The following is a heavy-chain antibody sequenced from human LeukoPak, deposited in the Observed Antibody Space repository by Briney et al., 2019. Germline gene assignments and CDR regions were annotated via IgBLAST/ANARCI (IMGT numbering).Heavy chain of an antibody. V-gene: IGHV3-23*01. CDR2: ISGSGGST. D-gene: IGHD1-26*01. Sequence: PGGTLRLSCAASGFTFSDYSMHWVRQAPGKGLEWVSTISGSGGSTYYADSVKGRFTISRDNSKNTLYLEMNSLRAEDTAVYYCAKILTPWPGATGDYWGQGTLVTVSS. J-gene: IGHJ4*02. CDR1: GFTFSDYS. CDR3: AKILTPWPGATGDY.